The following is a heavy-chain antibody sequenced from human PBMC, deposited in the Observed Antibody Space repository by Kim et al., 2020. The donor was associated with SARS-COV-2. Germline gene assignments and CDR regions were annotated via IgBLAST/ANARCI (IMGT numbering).Heavy chain of an antibody. CDR2: INHSGST. J-gene: IGHJ5*02. Sequence: SETLSLTCAVYGGSFSGYYWSWIRQPPGKGLEWIGEINHSGSTNYNPSLKSRVTISVDTSKNQFSLKLSSVTAADTAVYYCARHPGFRPPNRLQTPRNYYGSGRAWFDPWGQGTLVTVSS. V-gene: IGHV4-34*01. CDR3: ARHPGFRPPNRLQTPRNYYGSGRAWFDP. CDR1: GGSFSGYY. D-gene: IGHD3-10*01.